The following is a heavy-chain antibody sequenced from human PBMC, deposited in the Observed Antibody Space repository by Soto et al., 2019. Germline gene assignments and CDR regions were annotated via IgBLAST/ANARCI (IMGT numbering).Heavy chain of an antibody. D-gene: IGHD5-12*01. CDR3: ARILVSGYDQNPLDYYYYMDV. V-gene: IGHV2-70*10. CDR2: INGGDDK. J-gene: IGHJ6*03. Sequence: SWVRRAPGKGLEWVSGINGGDDKYYSTSLKTRLTISKDTSKNQVVLTMTNMDPVDTATYYCARILVSGYDQNPLDYYYYMDVWGKGTTVTVSS.